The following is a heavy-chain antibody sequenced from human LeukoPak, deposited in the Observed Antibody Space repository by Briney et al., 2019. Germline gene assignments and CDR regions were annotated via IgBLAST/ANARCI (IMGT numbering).Heavy chain of an antibody. J-gene: IGHJ5*02. CDR1: GYTFTSYD. CDR2: MNPKSRNT. D-gene: IGHD3-10*01. V-gene: IGHV1-8*02. CDR3: ARASLAFGTKFFDP. Sequence: ASVKVSCKASGYTFTSYDINWVRQATGRGLEWMGWMNPKSRNTGYAQKFQGRVSMTTDTSTTTAYMQLSSLRSEDTAVYYCARASLAFGTKFFDPWGQGTLVTVSS.